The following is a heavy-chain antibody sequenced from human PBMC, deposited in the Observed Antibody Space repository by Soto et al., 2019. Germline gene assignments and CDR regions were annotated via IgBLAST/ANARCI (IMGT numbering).Heavy chain of an antibody. CDR1: GFTVSSKY. Sequence: EVQLVESGGGLIQPGGSLRLSCAASGFTVSSKYMTWVRQAPGKGLEWVLVIYGGGTTYYADSVKGRFTISRDNSKNTLYLQVNSLRAEDTAVYYCVQTTGWPGFDFWGQGTLVTVSS. CDR3: VQTTGWPGFDF. D-gene: IGHD6-19*01. V-gene: IGHV3-53*01. CDR2: IYGGGTT. J-gene: IGHJ4*02.